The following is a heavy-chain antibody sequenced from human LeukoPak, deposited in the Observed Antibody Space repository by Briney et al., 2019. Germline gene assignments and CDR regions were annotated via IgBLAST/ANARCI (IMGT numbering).Heavy chain of an antibody. D-gene: IGHD2-8*02. CDR3: ARARYSTGWVDY. V-gene: IGHV4-61*08. CDR1: GGFVRSGVYY. Sequence: SGTLSVTCTVSGGFVRSGVYYGNWIRHAPEGGLEWLGHISSTGITTYNACLNSRVTISVDTFKNQFTLMLSSVTAADTAFYYCARARYSTGWVDYWGQGTLVTVSS. J-gene: IGHJ4*02. CDR2: ISSTGIT.